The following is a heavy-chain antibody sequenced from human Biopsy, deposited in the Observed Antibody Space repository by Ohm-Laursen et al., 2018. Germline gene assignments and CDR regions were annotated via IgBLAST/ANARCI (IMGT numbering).Heavy chain of an antibody. Sequence: SVKVSCKASGGAFTNYAINWVRQAPGHGLGWLGGIITVSETAGYAERFQGRVTITADVTTTTAYMDLSCLRSEDTAVYYCVAYPSSGFFENNDDFAMDVWGQGTTVIVSS. V-gene: IGHV1-69*13. D-gene: IGHD6-19*01. J-gene: IGHJ6*02. CDR3: VAYPSSGFFENNDDFAMDV. CDR2: IITVSETA. CDR1: GGAFTNYA.